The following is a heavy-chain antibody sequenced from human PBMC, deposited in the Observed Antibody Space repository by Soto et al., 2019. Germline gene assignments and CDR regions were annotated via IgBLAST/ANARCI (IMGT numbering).Heavy chain of an antibody. D-gene: IGHD3-9*01. V-gene: IGHV1-18*01. J-gene: IGHJ6*02. CDR3: ARDYYDILTGYYKSYYYYGMDV. Sequence: QVQLVQSGAEVKKPGASVKVSCKASGYTFTSYGISWVRQAPGQGLEWMGWISAYNGNTNYAQKLQGRVTMTTDTSMSTAYMELRSLRSDDTAVYYFARDYYDILTGYYKSYYYYGMDVWGQGTTVTVSS. CDR2: ISAYNGNT. CDR1: GYTFTSYG.